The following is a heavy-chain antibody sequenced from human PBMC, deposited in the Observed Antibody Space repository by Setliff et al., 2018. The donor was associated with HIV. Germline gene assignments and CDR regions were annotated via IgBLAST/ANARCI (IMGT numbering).Heavy chain of an antibody. CDR1: GGTFSLYA. CDR3: ARDGYYDSSGYSAFDI. Sequence: SVKVSCKASGGTFSLYAINWVRQAPGQGLEWMGGIIPIFNTANYAQKFQGRVTITADGSISTAYMELSRLRSDDTAVYYCARDGYYDSSGYSAFDIWGQGTMVTVSS. CDR2: IIPIFNTA. J-gene: IGHJ3*02. V-gene: IGHV1-69*13. D-gene: IGHD3-22*01.